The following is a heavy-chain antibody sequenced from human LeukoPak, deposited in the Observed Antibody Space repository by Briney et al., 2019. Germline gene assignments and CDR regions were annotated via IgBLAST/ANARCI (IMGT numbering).Heavy chain of an antibody. CDR3: ARDSDYFDY. Sequence: GGSLRLSCAASGFTFSSYAMSWVRQAPGKGLEWVSAISGSGGSTYYADSVKGRFTISRDNAKNSLYLQMNSLRAEDTAVYYCARDSDYFDYWGQGTLVTVSS. CDR1: GFTFSSYA. V-gene: IGHV3-23*01. J-gene: IGHJ4*02. CDR2: ISGSGGST.